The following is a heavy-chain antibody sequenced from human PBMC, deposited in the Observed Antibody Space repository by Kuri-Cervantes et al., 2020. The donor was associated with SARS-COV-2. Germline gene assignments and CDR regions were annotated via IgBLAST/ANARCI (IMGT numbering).Heavy chain of an antibody. Sequence: GGSLRLSCVASGITFNNYWMSWVRQAPGKGLEWVTNIRQDGTEKYYVDSVKGRFTISRDNAKNSLYLQMNSLRAEDTAVYYCARDGTSSNFYYYMDVWGKGTTVTVSS. D-gene: IGHD6-13*01. CDR3: ARDGTSSNFYYYMDV. CDR1: GITFNNYW. CDR2: IRQDGTEK. V-gene: IGHV3-7*01. J-gene: IGHJ6*03.